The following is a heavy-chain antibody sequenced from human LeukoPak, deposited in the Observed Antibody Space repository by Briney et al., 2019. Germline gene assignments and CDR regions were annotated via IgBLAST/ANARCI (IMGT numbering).Heavy chain of an antibody. CDR3: ARAWDSSGYYNYFDY. CDR1: GGSFSGYY. CDR2: INHSGST. Sequence: SETLSLTCAVYGGSFSGYYWSWIRQPPGKGLEWIGEINHSGSTNYNPSLKSRVTISVDTSKNQFSLKLSSVTAADTAVYYCARAWDSSGYYNYFDYWGQGTLVTVSS. V-gene: IGHV4-34*01. J-gene: IGHJ4*02. D-gene: IGHD3-22*01.